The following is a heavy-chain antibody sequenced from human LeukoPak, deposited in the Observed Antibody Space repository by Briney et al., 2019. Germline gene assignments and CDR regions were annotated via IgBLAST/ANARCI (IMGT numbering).Heavy chain of an antibody. V-gene: IGHV1-2*02. CDR1: GYTFTGYY. D-gene: IGHD3-10*01. CDR2: INPNSGGT. J-gene: IGHJ4*02. CDR3: ARDDVGSRFGESFSGLGY. Sequence: ASVKVSCKASGYTFTGYYMHWVRQAPGQGLEWMGWINPNSGGTNYAQKFQGRVTMTRDTSISTAYMELSRLRSDDTAVYYCARDDVGSRFGESFSGLGYWGQGTLVTVSS.